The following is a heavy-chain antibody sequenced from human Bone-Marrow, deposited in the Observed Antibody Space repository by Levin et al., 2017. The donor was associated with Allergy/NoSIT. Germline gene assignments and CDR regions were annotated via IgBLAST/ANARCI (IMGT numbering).Heavy chain of an antibody. CDR2: ISAYNGDT. CDR1: GYTFRDYG. Sequence: GGSLRLSCKASGYTFRDYGVSWVRQAPGQGLEWIGWISAYNGDTNAAQKLQGRVTMTTDTTTKTSYMELRGLRPDDTAVYYCARESDWFDPWGQGTLVTVSP. J-gene: IGHJ5*02. CDR3: ARESDWFDP. V-gene: IGHV1-18*01.